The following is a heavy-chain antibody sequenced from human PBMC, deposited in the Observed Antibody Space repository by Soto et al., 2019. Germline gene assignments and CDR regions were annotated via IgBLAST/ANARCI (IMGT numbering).Heavy chain of an antibody. D-gene: IGHD3-16*02. V-gene: IGHV3-66*01. CDR2: IYTGGST. Sequence: EVQLVESGGGLVQPGGSLRLSCTVAGITVSSNCMSWVRQAPGKGLEWVSVIYTGGSTYYADSVKGRFTISRDNSKNTLYLQMNSLRAEDTAVYYCAKFEGELSSDNWFDPWGQGTLVTVSS. J-gene: IGHJ5*02. CDR1: GITVSSNC. CDR3: AKFEGELSSDNWFDP.